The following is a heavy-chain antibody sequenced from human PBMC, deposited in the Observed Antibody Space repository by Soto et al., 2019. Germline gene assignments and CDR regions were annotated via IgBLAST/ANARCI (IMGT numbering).Heavy chain of an antibody. CDR2: INSASTSV. V-gene: IGHV3-21*01. D-gene: IGHD3-22*01. CDR3: TGDLDDRGYLHGRYDY. Sequence: PGGSLRLSCAASGFTLSGSTMTWVRQAPWRGLERISSINSASTSVYYADSVRGRFSISRDNARNLMFLKKDSLSGEDTAVYYCTGDLDDRGYLHGRYDYWGQGTLVTVSS. CDR1: GFTLSGST. J-gene: IGHJ4*02.